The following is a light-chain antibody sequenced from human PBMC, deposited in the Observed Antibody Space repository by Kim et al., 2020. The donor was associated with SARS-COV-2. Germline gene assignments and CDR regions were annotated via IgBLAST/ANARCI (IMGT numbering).Light chain of an antibody. CDR1: SNDVGGYNY. Sequence: QSALTQPASVSGSPGQSITISCTGTSNDVGGYNYVSWYQQHPGKAPQLMIYDVSKRPSGVSNRFSGSKSGNTASLTISGLQAEDEADYYCSSYTSSTNYVFGGGTQLTVL. CDR2: DVS. J-gene: IGLJ3*02. CDR3: SSYTSSTNYV. V-gene: IGLV2-14*01.